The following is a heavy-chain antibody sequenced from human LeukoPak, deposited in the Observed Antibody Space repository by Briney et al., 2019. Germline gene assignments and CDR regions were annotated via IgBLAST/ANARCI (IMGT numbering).Heavy chain of an antibody. Sequence: GGSLRLSCAASGFTFSNAWMSWVRQAPGKGLEWVGRIKSKTDGGTTDYAAPVKGRFTISRDDSKNTLYLQMNSLRAEDTAVYYCARVRGGSGRSYAADAFDIWGQGTMVTVSS. D-gene: IGHD1-26*01. J-gene: IGHJ3*02. CDR1: GFTFSNAW. CDR3: ARVRGGSGRSYAADAFDI. V-gene: IGHV3-15*05. CDR2: IKSKTDGGTT.